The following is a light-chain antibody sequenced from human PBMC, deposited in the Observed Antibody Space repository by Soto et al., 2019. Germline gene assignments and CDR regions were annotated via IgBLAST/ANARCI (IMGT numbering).Light chain of an antibody. CDR2: EVS. V-gene: IGLV2-23*02. Sequence: QSVLTQPASVSGSPGQSITISCTGTSSDVGSYNLVSWYQQHPGKAPKLMIYEVSKRPSGVSNRFSGSKSGNTASLTISGLQAGDEADYYCCSYAGSVVFGGGTKLTVL. J-gene: IGLJ2*01. CDR1: SSDVGSYNL. CDR3: CSYAGSVV.